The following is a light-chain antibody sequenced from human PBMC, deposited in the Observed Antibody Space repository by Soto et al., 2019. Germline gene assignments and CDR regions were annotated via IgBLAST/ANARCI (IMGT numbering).Light chain of an antibody. J-gene: IGKJ1*01. CDR3: QQYNNWPPIT. Sequence: IVLTQSPSTLSLSPGERATLSCRASQSVSSYLAWYQQKPGQAPRLLIYDASNRATGIPARFSGSGSGTDFTLTISSLEPEDFAVYYCQQYNNWPPITFGQGTKVDIK. CDR2: DAS. CDR1: QSVSSY. V-gene: IGKV3-11*01.